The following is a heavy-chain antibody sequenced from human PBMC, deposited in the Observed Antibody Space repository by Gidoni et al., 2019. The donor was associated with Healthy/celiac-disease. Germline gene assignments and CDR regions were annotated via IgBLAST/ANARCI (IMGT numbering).Heavy chain of an antibody. CDR1: GFTFDDYA. CDR3: AKDTMVQGVKGYYYYGMDV. D-gene: IGHD3-10*01. V-gene: IGHV3-9*01. Sequence: EVQLVESGGGLVQPGRSLRLSCAASGFTFDDYAMHWVRQAPGKGLEWVSGISWNSGSIGYADSVKGRFTSSRDNAKNSLYLQMNSLRAEDTALYYCAKDTMVQGVKGYYYYGMDVWGQGTTVTVSS. CDR2: ISWNSGSI. J-gene: IGHJ6*02.